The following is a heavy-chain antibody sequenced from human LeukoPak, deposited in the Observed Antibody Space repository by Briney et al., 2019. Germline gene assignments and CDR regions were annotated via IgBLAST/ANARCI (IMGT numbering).Heavy chain of an antibody. CDR2: ISYDGSNK. Sequence: GGSLRLSCAASGFTFSSYGMHWVRQAPGKGLEWVAVISYDGSNKYYADSVKGRFTISRDNAKNSLYLQMNSLRAEDTAVYYCAREKVGATNGFDYWGQGTLVTVSS. D-gene: IGHD1-26*01. J-gene: IGHJ4*02. CDR3: AREKVGATNGFDY. V-gene: IGHV3-30*03. CDR1: GFTFSSYG.